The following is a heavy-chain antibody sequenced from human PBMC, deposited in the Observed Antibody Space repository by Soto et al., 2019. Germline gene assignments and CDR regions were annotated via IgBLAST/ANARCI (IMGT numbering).Heavy chain of an antibody. CDR3: ARGVYGDYLGY. V-gene: IGHV1-69*02. J-gene: IGHJ4*02. Sequence: QVQLVQSGAEVKKPGSSAKVSCKASGGTFSSYTISWVRQAPGQGLEWMGRIIPILGIANYAQKFQGRVKITADKSTSTAYMELSSLRSEDTAVYYCARGVYGDYLGYWGQGTLVTVSS. CDR1: GGTFSSYT. CDR2: IIPILGIA. D-gene: IGHD4-17*01.